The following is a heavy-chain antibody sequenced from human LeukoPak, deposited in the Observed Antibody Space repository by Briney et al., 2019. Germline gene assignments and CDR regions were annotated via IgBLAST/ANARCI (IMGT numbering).Heavy chain of an antibody. V-gene: IGHV3-66*02. CDR3: ARDFYGDYSHYYYMDV. D-gene: IGHD4-17*01. Sequence: GGSLRLSCAASGFTVSSNYMSWVRQAPGKGLEWVSVIYSGGSTYYADSVKGRFTISRDNSENTVYLQMNSLRPEDTAVYYCARDFYGDYSHYYYMDVWGKGTTVTVSS. CDR1: GFTVSSNY. J-gene: IGHJ6*03. CDR2: IYSGGST.